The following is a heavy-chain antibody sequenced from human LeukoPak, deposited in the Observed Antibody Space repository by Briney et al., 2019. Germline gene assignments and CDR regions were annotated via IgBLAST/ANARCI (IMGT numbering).Heavy chain of an antibody. J-gene: IGHJ4*02. CDR2: IYYSGST. CDR1: GGSISSYY. V-gene: IGHV4-59*01. D-gene: IGHD5-18*01. Sequence: SETLSLACTVSGGSISSYYWSWARQPRGKGLEWIGYIYYSGSTNYNPSLKSRVTISVDTSKNQFSLKVSSVTAADTAVYYCARDRWLGYWGQGTLVTVSS. CDR3: ARDRWLGY.